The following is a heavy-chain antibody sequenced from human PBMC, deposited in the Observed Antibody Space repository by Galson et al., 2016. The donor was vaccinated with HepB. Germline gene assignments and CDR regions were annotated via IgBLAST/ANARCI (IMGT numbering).Heavy chain of an antibody. CDR1: GFTFYDYA. V-gene: IGHV3-9*01. CDR2: ISSNSGNL. D-gene: IGHD3-22*01. Sequence: SLRLSCAASGFTFYDYAMHWVRQAPGKGLEWVAGISSNSGNLGYAGSVRGRFIISRDNAKNSLHLDMTSLGPEDTAFYYCVKDPARTWLGGDYFDYWGQGTLVTVSS. J-gene: IGHJ4*02. CDR3: VKDPARTWLGGDYFDY.